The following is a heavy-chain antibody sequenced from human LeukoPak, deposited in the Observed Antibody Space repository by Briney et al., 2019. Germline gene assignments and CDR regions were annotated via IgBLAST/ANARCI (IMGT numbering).Heavy chain of an antibody. Sequence: EPGGSLRLSCAASGFTVSSNYMSWVRQAPGKGLEWVSVIYSGGSTDYADSVKGRFTISRDNAKDPLNLQMNSLRAEDTAVYYCARDSGYSGYSDYWGQGTLVTVSS. CDR2: IYSGGST. J-gene: IGHJ4*02. D-gene: IGHD5-12*01. CDR3: ARDSGYSGYSDY. CDR1: GFTVSSNY. V-gene: IGHV3-53*01.